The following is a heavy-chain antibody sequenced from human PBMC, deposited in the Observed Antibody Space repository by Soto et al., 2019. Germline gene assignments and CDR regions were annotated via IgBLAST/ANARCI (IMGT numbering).Heavy chain of an antibody. Sequence: EVQLVQSGAEVKKPGESLKISCKGSGYSFTSYWIGWVRQMPGKGLEWMGIIYPGDSDTRYSPSFQGQVTISANKSISTAYLQWRSLKASDTAMYYCARLGLDYGGNPGWFDPWGQGTLVTVSS. CDR3: ARLGLDYGGNPGWFDP. CDR1: GYSFTSYW. CDR2: IYPGDSDT. J-gene: IGHJ5*02. D-gene: IGHD4-17*01. V-gene: IGHV5-51*01.